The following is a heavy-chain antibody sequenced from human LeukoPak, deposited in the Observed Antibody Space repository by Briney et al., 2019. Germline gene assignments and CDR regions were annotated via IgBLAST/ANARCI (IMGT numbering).Heavy chain of an antibody. CDR2: IYHSGST. CDR1: GFTFSSYE. D-gene: IGHD5-12*01. V-gene: IGHV4-38-2*01. CDR3: ARLYSGYDNNYFDY. J-gene: IGHJ4*02. Sequence: GSLRLSCAASGFTFSSYEMNWVRQAPGKGLEWIGSIYHSGSTYYNPSLKSRVTISVDTSKNQFSLKLSSVTAADTAVYYCARLYSGYDNNYFDYWGQGTLVTVSS.